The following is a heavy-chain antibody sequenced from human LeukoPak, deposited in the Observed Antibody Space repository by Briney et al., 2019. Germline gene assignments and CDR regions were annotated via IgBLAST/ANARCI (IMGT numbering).Heavy chain of an antibody. D-gene: IGHD4-17*01. Sequence: ASVKVSCKVSGYTLTELSMHWVRQAPGKGLEWMGGFDPEDGETIYAQKFQGRVTMTEDISTDTAYMELSSLRSEDTAVYYCATDLTTVTTWVDAFDIWGQGTMVTVSS. CDR3: ATDLTTVTTWVDAFDI. CDR2: FDPEDGET. V-gene: IGHV1-24*01. J-gene: IGHJ3*02. CDR1: GYTLTELS.